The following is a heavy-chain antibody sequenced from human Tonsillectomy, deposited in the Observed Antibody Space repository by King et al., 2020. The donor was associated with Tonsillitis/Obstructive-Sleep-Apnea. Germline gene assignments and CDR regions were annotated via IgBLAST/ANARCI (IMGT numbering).Heavy chain of an antibody. V-gene: IGHV3-9*01. J-gene: IGHJ6*03. CDR1: GFTFDDYA. CDR2: ISWNSGSI. D-gene: IGHD2-15*01. CDR3: AKDRSGTPSYSGYMDV. Sequence: VQLVESGGGLVQPGRSLRLSCAASGFTFDDYAMHWVRQAPGKGLEWGSGISWNSGSIGYADSVKGRFTISRDNAKNSLFLQMNSLRAEDTALYYCAKDRSGTPSYSGYMDVWGKGTTVTVSS.